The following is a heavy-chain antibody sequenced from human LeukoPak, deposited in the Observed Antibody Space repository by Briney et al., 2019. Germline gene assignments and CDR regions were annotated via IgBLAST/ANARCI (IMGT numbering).Heavy chain of an antibody. CDR2: IIPILGIA. D-gene: IGHD1-1*01. CDR1: GGTFSSYA. J-gene: IGHJ4*02. Sequence: ASVKVSCKASGGTFSSYAISWVRQAPGQGLEWMGRIIPILGIANYAQKFQGRVTITADKSTSTAYMELRSLRSDDTAVYYCARVHAVRYNWNPDLFDYWGQGTLVTVSS. CDR3: ARVHAVRYNWNPDLFDY. V-gene: IGHV1-69*04.